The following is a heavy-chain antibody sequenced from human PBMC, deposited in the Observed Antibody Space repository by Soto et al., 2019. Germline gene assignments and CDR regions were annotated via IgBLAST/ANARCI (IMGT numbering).Heavy chain of an antibody. CDR1: GGSMSGYH. Sequence: QVQLQESGPGLVKPSETLSLTCTVSGGSMSGYHWTWIRQSPGKELEFIGSVFDSGSTKSNPSLRSRVAISIDASTSQFSLTPSSVTAAHTAVYYCASCLNSAGSCLRFLRWGQGTLVTVSS. J-gene: IGHJ1*01. CDR3: ASCLNSAGSCLRFLR. CDR2: VFDSGST. V-gene: IGHV4-59*12. D-gene: IGHD2-15*01.